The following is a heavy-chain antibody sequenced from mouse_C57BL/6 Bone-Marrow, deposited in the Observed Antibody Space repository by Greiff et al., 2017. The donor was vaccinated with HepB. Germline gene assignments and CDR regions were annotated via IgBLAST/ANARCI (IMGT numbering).Heavy chain of an antibody. D-gene: IGHD1-1*01. J-gene: IGHJ1*03. CDR1: GYTFTSYW. V-gene: IGHV1-64*01. Sequence: QVQLQQPGAELVKPGASVKLSCKASGYTFTSYWMHWVKQRPGQGLEWIGMIHPNSGSTNYNEKFKSKATLTVDKSSSTAYMQLSSLTSEDSAVYYCAGLITTVVYWYFDVWGTGTTVTVSS. CDR2: IHPNSGST. CDR3: AGLITTVVYWYFDV.